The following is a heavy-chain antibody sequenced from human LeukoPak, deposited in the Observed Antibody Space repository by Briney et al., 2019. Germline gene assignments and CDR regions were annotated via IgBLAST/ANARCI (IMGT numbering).Heavy chain of an antibody. Sequence: GGSPRLSCAASGFTFSSYWMHWVRQAPGKGLVWVSRISSDGSSTSYADSVKGRFTISRDNAKNTLYLQMNSLGVEDTAVYYCARAPPVSVGYCSSASCQADYWGQGTLVTVSS. J-gene: IGHJ4*02. V-gene: IGHV3-74*01. CDR2: ISSDGSST. CDR3: ARAPPVSVGYCSSASCQADY. D-gene: IGHD2-2*01. CDR1: GFTFSSYW.